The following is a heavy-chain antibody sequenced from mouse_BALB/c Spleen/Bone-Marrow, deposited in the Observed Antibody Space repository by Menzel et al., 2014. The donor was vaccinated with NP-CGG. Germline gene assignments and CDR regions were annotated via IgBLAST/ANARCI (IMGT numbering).Heavy chain of an antibody. V-gene: IGHV1-69*01. D-gene: IGHD2-13*01. CDR1: GYTFTDYW. CDR3: ANIYYGDYGWFSY. Sequence: VQLQQSGAELVMPGASVKMSCKASGYTFTDYWIHWVKQRPGQXLEWIGAIDTSYTYTTYNQEFKGKATLTVDASSSTAYIQLSSLTSEDSAVYYCANIYYGDYGWFSYWGQGTLVTVSA. CDR2: IDTSYTYT. J-gene: IGHJ3*01.